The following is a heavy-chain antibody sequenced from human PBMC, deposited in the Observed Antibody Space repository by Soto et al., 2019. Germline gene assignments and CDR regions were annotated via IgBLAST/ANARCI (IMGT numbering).Heavy chain of an antibody. D-gene: IGHD2-15*01. CDR1: GGSFSGYY. V-gene: IGHV4-34*01. CDR2: INHSGST. J-gene: IGHJ4*02. Sequence: QVQLQQWGAGLLKPSETLSLTCAVYGGSFSGYYWSWIRQPPGKGLEWIGEINHSGSTNNKPSLKSRVTISVDTFKNQFSLKLSSVTAADTAVYYCARGLLPYYFDYWGQGTLVTVSS. CDR3: ARGLLPYYFDY.